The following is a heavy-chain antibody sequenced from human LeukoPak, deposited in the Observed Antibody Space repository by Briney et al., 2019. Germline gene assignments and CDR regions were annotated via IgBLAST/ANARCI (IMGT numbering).Heavy chain of an antibody. CDR1: GGSISSYY. CDR2: IYTSGSN. J-gene: IGHJ4*02. Sequence: SETLSLTCSVSGGSISSYYWSWLRQPAGKGLEGIVRIYTSGSNNYNPSLKSRVTMSVDTSKNQFSLKLSSVTAADTAVYYCARDRAYSSSWSPHDYWGQGTLVTVSS. CDR3: ARDRAYSSSWSPHDY. D-gene: IGHD6-13*01. V-gene: IGHV4-4*07.